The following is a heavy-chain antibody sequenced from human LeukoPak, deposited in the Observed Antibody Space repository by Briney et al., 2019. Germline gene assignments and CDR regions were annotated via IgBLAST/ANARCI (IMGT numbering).Heavy chain of an antibody. Sequence: GGSLRLSCAASGFTFSSHRMSWVRQTPGKGLEWVAHIKEEGSEKYYVDSVKGRFTISRDNAKNSRYLQVNSLRSEDTAVYYCARDEVTYWGQGILVTVSA. J-gene: IGHJ4*02. V-gene: IGHV3-7*01. CDR3: ARDEVTY. CDR2: IKEEGSEK. CDR1: GFTFSSHR.